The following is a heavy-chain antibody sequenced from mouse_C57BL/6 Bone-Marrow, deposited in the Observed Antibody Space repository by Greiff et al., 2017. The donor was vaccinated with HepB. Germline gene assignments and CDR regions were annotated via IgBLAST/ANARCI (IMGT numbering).Heavy chain of an antibody. D-gene: IGHD1-1*01. CDR2: IDPNSGGT. V-gene: IGHV1-72*01. J-gene: IGHJ1*03. Sequence: QVQLQQPGAELVKPGASVKLSCKASGYTFTSYWMHWVKQRPGRGLEWIGRIDPNSGGTKYNEKFKSKATLTVDKPTSTAYMQLSSRTSEDSAVYYCARVGGLISTVVRYFDVWGTGTTVTVSS. CDR1: GYTFTSYW. CDR3: ARVGGLISTVVRYFDV.